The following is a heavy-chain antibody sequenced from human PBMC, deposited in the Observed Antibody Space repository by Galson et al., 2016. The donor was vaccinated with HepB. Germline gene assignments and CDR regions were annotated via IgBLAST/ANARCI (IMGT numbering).Heavy chain of an antibody. V-gene: IGHV3-23*01. CDR3: VKRRDVAADAFDK. CDR1: GFTFRSYA. Sequence: SLRLSCAASGFTFRSYAMSWVRQAPGKGLEWVSGISDSGGAIYYADPVKGRFTMSRDNSRNTLYLHMNGLRAADKAIYYCVKRRDVAADAFDKWGQGTMVTVSS. J-gene: IGHJ3*02. CDR2: ISDSGGAI. D-gene: IGHD2-21*02.